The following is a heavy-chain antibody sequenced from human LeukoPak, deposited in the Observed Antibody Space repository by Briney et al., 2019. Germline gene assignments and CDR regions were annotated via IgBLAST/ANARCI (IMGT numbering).Heavy chain of an antibody. CDR2: INHNGNAN. V-gene: IGHV3-7*03. D-gene: IGHD3-16*01. CDR1: GFTFDDYG. J-gene: IGHJ6*02. Sequence: GRSLRLSCAASGFTFDDYGMHWVRQAPGKGLEWVASINHNGNANYYVDSVKGRFTISRDNAKNSLYLQMSNLRAEDTAVYFCARGGGLDVWGQGATVTVSS. CDR3: ARGGGLDV.